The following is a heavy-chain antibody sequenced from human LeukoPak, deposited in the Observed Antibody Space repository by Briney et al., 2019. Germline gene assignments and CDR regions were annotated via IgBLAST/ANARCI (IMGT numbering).Heavy chain of an antibody. CDR1: GGSISRYY. J-gene: IGHJ3*02. CDR2: IYSSGST. Sequence: SETLSLTCTVSGGSISRYYWSWIRQPAGKGLEWIGRIYSSGSTNYSPSLKSRVTISVDTSKNQFSLKLSPVTAADTAVYYCARSEYSYGADAFDIWGQGTMVTVSS. V-gene: IGHV4-4*07. D-gene: IGHD5-18*01. CDR3: ARSEYSYGADAFDI.